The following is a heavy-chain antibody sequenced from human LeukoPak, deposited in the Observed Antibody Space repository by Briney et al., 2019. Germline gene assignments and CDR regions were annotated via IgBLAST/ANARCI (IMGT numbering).Heavy chain of an antibody. CDR1: GFTFSSYA. D-gene: IGHD2-2*02. CDR3: ARDQLYCGGPTCYRTGDDS. CDR2: ISGSGGST. Sequence: GGSLRLSCAASGFTFSSYAMSWVRQAPGKGLEWVSAISGSGGSTYYADSVKGRFTISRDNSKNTLYLQMNSLRAEDTAVYYCARDQLYCGGPTCYRTGDDSWGQGTLVTVSS. J-gene: IGHJ4*02. V-gene: IGHV3-23*01.